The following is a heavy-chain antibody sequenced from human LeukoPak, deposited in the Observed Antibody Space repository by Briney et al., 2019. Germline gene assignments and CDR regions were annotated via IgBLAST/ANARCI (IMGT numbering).Heavy chain of an antibody. CDR3: ARDPLSQGWFDP. D-gene: IGHD3-3*02. CDR2: IYYSGST. V-gene: IGHV4-59*01. CDR1: GGSISSYY. J-gene: IGHJ5*02. Sequence: PSETLSLTCTVSGGSISSYYWSWIRHPPGKGLEWIGYIYYSGSTNYNPSLKSRVTISVDTSKNQFSLKLSSVTAADTAVYYCARDPLSQGWFDPWGQGTLVTVSS.